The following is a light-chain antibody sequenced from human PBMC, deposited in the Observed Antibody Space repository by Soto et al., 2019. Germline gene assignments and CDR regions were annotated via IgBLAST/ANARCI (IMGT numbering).Light chain of an antibody. CDR1: SSNIGSNT. CDR3: AAWDDSLKGVV. CDR2: SNN. Sequence: QSVLTQPPSASGTPGQRVTISCSGSSSNIGSNTVNWYQQLPGTAPKLLIYSNNQRPSGVPDRFSGSKSGTSASLAISGLQSEDAADYYCAAWDDSLKGVVFGGETKLTVL. V-gene: IGLV1-44*01. J-gene: IGLJ2*01.